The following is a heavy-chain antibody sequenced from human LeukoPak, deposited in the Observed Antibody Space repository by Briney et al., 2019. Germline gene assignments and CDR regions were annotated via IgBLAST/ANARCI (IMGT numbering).Heavy chain of an antibody. J-gene: IGHJ4*02. CDR3: ARLGLHGSGTYYFFDY. D-gene: IGHD3-10*01. CDR1: GQSLTGYF. CDR2: IDPNTGDT. V-gene: IGHV1-2*06. Sequence: ASVEVSCKASGQSLTGYFIHWVRQAPGQGLEWVGRIDPNTGDTIYAQNFQGRVTVTSATSISTAYMELSRLTSDDTAVYFCARLGLHGSGTYYFFDYWGQGTLVTVSS.